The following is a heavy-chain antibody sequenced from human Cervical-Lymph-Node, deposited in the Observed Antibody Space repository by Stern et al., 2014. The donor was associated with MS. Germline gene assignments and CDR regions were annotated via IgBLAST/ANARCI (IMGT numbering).Heavy chain of an antibody. CDR2: ITNGGST. CDR1: GFTVSRDY. V-gene: IGHV3-53*01. Sequence: EVPLVESGGGVIQPGGSLRLSCTASGFTVSRDYMTLVRQAPGKGLEWVSLITNGGSTCYPDAVKGRFTITRDDSKNTVYLHMTSLRAEDTAMYYCARDTSSHERSDWWGQGTLVTVSS. D-gene: IGHD1-1*01. J-gene: IGHJ4*02. CDR3: ARDTSSHERSDW.